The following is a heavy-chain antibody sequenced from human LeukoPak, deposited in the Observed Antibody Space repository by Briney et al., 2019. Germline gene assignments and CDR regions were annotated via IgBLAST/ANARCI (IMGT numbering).Heavy chain of an antibody. CDR1: GGSISSSSYY. CDR2: IYYSGST. D-gene: IGHD5-12*01. CDR3: ARLRGDIVATQAWFDP. V-gene: IGHV4-39*01. Sequence: SETLSLTCTVSGGSISSSSYYWGWIRQPPGKGLEWIGSIYYSGSTYYNPSLKSRVTISVDTSKNQFSLKLSSATAADTAVYYCARLRGDIVATQAWFDPWGQGTLVTVSS. J-gene: IGHJ5*02.